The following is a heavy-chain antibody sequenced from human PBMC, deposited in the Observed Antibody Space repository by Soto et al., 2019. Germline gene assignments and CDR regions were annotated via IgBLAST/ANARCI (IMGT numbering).Heavy chain of an antibody. CDR1: GYTFTSYG. CDR3: ARVGLLAVAGTGFDY. D-gene: IGHD6-19*01. J-gene: IGHJ4*02. Sequence: ASVKVSCKASGYTFTSYGISWVRQAPGQGLEWMGWISAYNGNTNYAQKLQGRVTMTTDTSTSTAYMELRSLRSDDTAVYYCARVGLLAVAGTGFDYWGQGTLVTAPQ. V-gene: IGHV1-18*01. CDR2: ISAYNGNT.